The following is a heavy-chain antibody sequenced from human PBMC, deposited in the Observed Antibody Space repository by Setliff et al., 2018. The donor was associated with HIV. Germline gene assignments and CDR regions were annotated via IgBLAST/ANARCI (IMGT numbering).Heavy chain of an antibody. CDR1: GFTFSSYS. J-gene: IGHJ4*02. D-gene: IGHD2-2*01. Sequence: GGSLRPSCAASGFTFSSYSMNWVRQAPGKGLEWVSYISSSSSYTHYADSVKGRFTISRDNAKNSLYLQMNSLRAEDTAVYYCATRFSNSWAFDYWGQGTLVTVSS. CDR3: ATRFSNSWAFDY. CDR2: ISSSSSYT. V-gene: IGHV3-21*01.